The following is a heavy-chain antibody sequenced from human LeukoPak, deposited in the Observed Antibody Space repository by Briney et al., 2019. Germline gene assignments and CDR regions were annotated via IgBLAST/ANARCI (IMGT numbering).Heavy chain of an antibody. CDR3: AKGRTEGGTLALDY. CDR2: IYSGGST. J-gene: IGHJ4*02. D-gene: IGHD6-19*01. Sequence: PGGSLRLSCTVSGFTVSSNSMSWVRQAPGKGLEWVSFIYSGGSTHNSDSVKGRFTISRDNSKNTLYLQVNSLRAEDTAVYYCAKGRTEGGTLALDYWGQGTLVTVSS. V-gene: IGHV3-53*01. CDR1: GFTVSSNS.